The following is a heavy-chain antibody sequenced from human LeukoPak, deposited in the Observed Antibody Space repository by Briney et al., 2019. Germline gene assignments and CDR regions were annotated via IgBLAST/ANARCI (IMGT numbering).Heavy chain of an antibody. D-gene: IGHD5-18*01. J-gene: IGHJ5*02. CDR2: INPNSGGT. CDR3: ARGNSRDTAMVTWFDP. V-gene: IGHV1-2*06. CDR1: GYTFTGYY. Sequence: AXVKVSCKASGYTFTGYYMHWVRQAPGQGLEWMGRINPNSGGTNYAQKFQGRVTMTRDTSISTAYMELSRLRSDDTAVYYCARGNSRDTAMVTWFDPWGQGTLVTVSS.